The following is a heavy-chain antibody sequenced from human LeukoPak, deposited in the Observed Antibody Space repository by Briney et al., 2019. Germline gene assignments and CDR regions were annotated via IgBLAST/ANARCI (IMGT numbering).Heavy chain of an antibody. D-gene: IGHD3-22*01. CDR1: GYSFSTAW. Sequence: GESLKISCRGFGYSFSTAWIGWVRQMPGKGLEWMGVVYPGDSDSRYSQSFQGQVTISADKSISIAYLQWSSLKASDTATYYCARRIGYYDSSGRDAFDIWGQGTMVTVSS. V-gene: IGHV5-51*01. CDR2: VYPGDSDS. J-gene: IGHJ3*02. CDR3: ARRIGYYDSSGRDAFDI.